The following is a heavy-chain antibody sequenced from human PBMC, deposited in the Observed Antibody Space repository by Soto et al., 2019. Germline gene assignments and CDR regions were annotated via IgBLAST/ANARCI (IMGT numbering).Heavy chain of an antibody. Sequence: QVQLVQSGAEVKKPGSSGKVSCKASGGTFTNYYVQWVRQAPGQGLEWMGVIHPDGGHTTYSQKFQDRVTMTRDTFTSTIYMELSSLRSEDTAVYYCARGDNDYWGQGTLVTVSS. CDR2: IHPDGGHT. J-gene: IGHJ4*02. V-gene: IGHV1-46*01. CDR1: GGTFTNYY. CDR3: ARGDNDY.